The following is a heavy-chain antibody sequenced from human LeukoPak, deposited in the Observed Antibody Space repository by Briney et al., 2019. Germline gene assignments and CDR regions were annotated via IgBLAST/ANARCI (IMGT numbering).Heavy chain of an antibody. D-gene: IGHD5-24*01. CDR1: GFTFSGSA. Sequence: GGSLRLSCAASGFTFSGSAMHWVRQASGKGLEWVGRIRSKANSYATAYAASVKGRFTISRDDSKNTAYLQMNSLRAEDTAVYYCARDKVEGPTKFDYWGQGTLVTVSS. J-gene: IGHJ4*02. CDR2: IRSKANSYAT. V-gene: IGHV3-73*01. CDR3: ARDKVEGPTKFDY.